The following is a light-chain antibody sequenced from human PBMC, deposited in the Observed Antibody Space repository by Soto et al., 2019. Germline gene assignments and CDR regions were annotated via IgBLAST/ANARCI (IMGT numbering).Light chain of an antibody. Sequence: EIVLTQSPATLSLSTGERATLSCMARRSVSSDLAWYPQKPGQAPRLLIYYASNTATGIPARFSGSGSGTDFTLTFSSLEPEEFAVYYCQQRTNWLLTFGGGTKLEI. CDR2: YAS. V-gene: IGKV3-11*01. J-gene: IGKJ4*01. CDR1: RSVSSD. CDR3: QQRTNWLLT.